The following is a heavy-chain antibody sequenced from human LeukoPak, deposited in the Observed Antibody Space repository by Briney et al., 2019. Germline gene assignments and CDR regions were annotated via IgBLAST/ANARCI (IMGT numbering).Heavy chain of an antibody. J-gene: IGHJ4*02. CDR2: ISGYNGNT. D-gene: IGHD6-19*01. Sequence: ASVKVSCKASGYTFTGYYMHWVRQAPGQGLEWMGWISGYNGNTNYAQQKLQGRVTMTTDTSTSTAYMELRSLRSDDTAVYYCARDLKRGYSSGRYSWGTGSSNDYWGQGTLVTVSS. CDR1: GYTFTGYY. V-gene: IGHV1-18*04. CDR3: ARDLKRGYSSGRYSWGTGSSNDY.